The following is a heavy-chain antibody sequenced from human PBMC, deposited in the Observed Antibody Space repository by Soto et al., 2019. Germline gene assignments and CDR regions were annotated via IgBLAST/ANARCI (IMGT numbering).Heavy chain of an antibody. CDR1: GCPFASYG. V-gene: IGHV1-18*04. Sequence: XAVTVSCNASGCPFASYGIIWVRQAPGQGLEWMGWISPINTNYAQKFQDRVTMTTDPSSSTAYMEVRSLRSDDTAVYFCARDTALPESLRDDFFYFGMDVRGQGTTVTVPS. J-gene: IGHJ6*02. D-gene: IGHD2-2*01. CDR3: ARDTALPESLRDDFFYFGMDV. CDR2: ISPINT.